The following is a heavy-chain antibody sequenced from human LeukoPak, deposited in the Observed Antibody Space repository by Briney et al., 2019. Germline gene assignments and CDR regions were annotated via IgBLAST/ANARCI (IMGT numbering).Heavy chain of an antibody. CDR2: IYYSGST. V-gene: IGHV4-59*08. D-gene: IGHD1-26*01. Sequence: SETLSLTCTVSGGSISSYYWSWIRQPPGKGLEWIGYIYYSGSTNYNPSLKSRVTISVDTSKNQFSLKLSSVTAADTAVYYRARHSHVGAAPIDYWGQGTLVTVSS. CDR3: ARHSHVGAAPIDY. J-gene: IGHJ4*02. CDR1: GGSISSYY.